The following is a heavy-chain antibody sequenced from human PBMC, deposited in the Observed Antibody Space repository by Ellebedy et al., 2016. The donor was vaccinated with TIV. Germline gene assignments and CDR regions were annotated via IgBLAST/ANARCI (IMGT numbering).Heavy chain of an antibody. CDR1: GYTFTRYG. CDR2: VAVYNGHT. Sequence: ASVKVSXXVSGYTFTRYGMSWVRQAPGQGLEWMGWVAVYNGHTKYAQKFQDRDVMTTETATSTVYMELRSLRSDDTAVYYCARSRLGGGHWYFDSWGRGTLVTVSS. V-gene: IGHV1-18*01. D-gene: IGHD3-10*01. CDR3: ARSRLGGGHWYFDS. J-gene: IGHJ2*01.